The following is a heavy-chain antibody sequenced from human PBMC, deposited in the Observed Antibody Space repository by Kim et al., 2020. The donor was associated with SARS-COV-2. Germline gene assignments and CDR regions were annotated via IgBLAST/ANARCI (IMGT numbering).Heavy chain of an antibody. D-gene: IGHD6-19*01. CDR2: ISWNSGSI. CDR3: AKTPYSSGGAYFDY. CDR1: GFTFDDYA. Sequence: GGSLRLSCAASGFTFDDYAMHWVRQAPGKGLEWVSGISWNSGSIGYADSVKGRFTISRDNAKNSLYLQMNSLRAEDTALYYCAKTPYSSGGAYFDYWGQGTLVTVSS. V-gene: IGHV3-9*01. J-gene: IGHJ4*02.